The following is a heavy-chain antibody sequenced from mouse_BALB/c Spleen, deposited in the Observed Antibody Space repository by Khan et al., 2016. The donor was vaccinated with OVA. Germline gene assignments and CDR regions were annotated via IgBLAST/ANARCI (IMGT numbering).Heavy chain of an antibody. J-gene: IGHJ2*01. CDR3: ARGDGYYVYFDY. CDR2: IYPGCDNA. D-gene: IGHD2-3*01. V-gene: IGHV1-81*01. CDR1: GYTFTYYV. Sequence: VQLVESGPELVKPGASVKMSCKASGYTFTYYVITWVKQRTGQGLEWIGEIYPGCDNAYYNERFKGKATLTADKSSNTTHMQLSSLTSEDSAVYFCARGDGYYVYFDYWGQGTTVTVSS.